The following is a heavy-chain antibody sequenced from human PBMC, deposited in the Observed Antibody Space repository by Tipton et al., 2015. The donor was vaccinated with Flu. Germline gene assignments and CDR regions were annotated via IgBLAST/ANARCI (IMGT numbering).Heavy chain of an antibody. CDR1: GFTFSSYE. CDR3: ARDYYIEYSSSSPWFDP. CDR2: ISSSGSTI. J-gene: IGHJ5*02. Sequence: SLRLSCAASGFTFSSYEMNWVRQAPGKGLEWVSYISSSGSTIYYADSVKGRFTISRDNAKNSLYLQMNSLRAEDTAVYYCARDYYIEYSSSSPWFDPWGQGTRSPSPQ. D-gene: IGHD6-6*01. V-gene: IGHV3-48*03.